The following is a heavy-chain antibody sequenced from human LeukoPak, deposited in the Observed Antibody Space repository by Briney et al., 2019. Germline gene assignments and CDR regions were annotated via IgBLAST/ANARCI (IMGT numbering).Heavy chain of an antibody. J-gene: IGHJ6*02. D-gene: IGHD3-22*01. CDR3: ARDGGIYDRANYYYYYGMDV. Sequence: GGSLRLSCAASGFTFSSYSMNWVRQAPGKGLEWVSYISSSSSTIYHADSVKGRFTISRDNAKNSLYLQMNSLRAEDTAVYYCARDGGIYDRANYYYYYGMDVRGQGTTVTVSS. V-gene: IGHV3-48*04. CDR1: GFTFSSYS. CDR2: ISSSSSTI.